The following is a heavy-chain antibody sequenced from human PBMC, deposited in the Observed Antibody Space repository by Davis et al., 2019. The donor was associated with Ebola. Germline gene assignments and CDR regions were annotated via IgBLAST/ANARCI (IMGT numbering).Heavy chain of an antibody. CDR3: ARDNEYFDY. J-gene: IGHJ4*01. V-gene: IGHV3-53*01. D-gene: IGHD1-1*01. CDR1: GLTVSSNY. CDR2: IYSGGST. Sequence: GEALKTPCAGSGLTVSSNYISWVRQGPGKGLEWVSVIYSGGSTYYAESVKGRFTISRDNAKNSLYLQMNSLRAEDTAVYYCARDNEYFDYWGQETLVTVSS.